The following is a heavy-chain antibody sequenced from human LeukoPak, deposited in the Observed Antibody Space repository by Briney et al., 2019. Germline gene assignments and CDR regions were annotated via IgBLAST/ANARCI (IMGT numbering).Heavy chain of an antibody. D-gene: IGHD2-2*03. Sequence: GGCLRLSCAASGFTFSSYSMNWVRQAPGKGLEWVSSISSSSSYIYYADSEKGRFTISRDNAKNSLYLQMNSLRAEDTAVYYCARDPLGYCSSTSCYGGGLFDYWGQGTMGTLSS. CDR1: GFTFSSYS. J-gene: IGHJ4*02. CDR3: ARDPLGYCSSTSCYGGGLFDY. V-gene: IGHV3-21*01. CDR2: ISSSSSYI.